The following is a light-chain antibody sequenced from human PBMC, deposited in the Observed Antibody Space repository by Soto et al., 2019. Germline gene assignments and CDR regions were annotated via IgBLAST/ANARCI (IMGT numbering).Light chain of an antibody. Sequence: IVLTQSPGTLSSSPGERATLSCRASQSVSSNYLAWYQQKPGQAPRLLIYGASSMATGIPDRFSGSGSGTDFTLTISSLEPEDFAVYYCQQYGSSPLTFGPGTKVDIK. CDR2: GAS. CDR1: QSVSSNY. CDR3: QQYGSSPLT. V-gene: IGKV3-20*01. J-gene: IGKJ3*01.